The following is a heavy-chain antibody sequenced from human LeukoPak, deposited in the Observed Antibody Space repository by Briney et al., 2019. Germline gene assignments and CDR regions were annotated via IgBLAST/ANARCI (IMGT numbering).Heavy chain of an antibody. V-gene: IGHV1-46*02. J-gene: IGHJ4*02. CDR2: INPSGDST. D-gene: IGHD5-18*01. CDR3: ARDRMDTAMGSYLDN. CDR1: GYLFKYNY. Sequence: ASVKVSCKASGYLFKYNYIHWVRQAPGQGLEWMGMINPSGDSTTYAQQFQSRLTMSSDTSTRTVYVELSSLRSEDTAVYFCARDRMDTAMGSYLDNWGQGTLVTISS.